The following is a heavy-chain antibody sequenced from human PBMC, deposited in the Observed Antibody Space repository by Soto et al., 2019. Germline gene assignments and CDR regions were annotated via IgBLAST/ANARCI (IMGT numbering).Heavy chain of an antibody. CDR2: IYYSGNT. D-gene: IGHD1-1*01. CDR1: GGSIVTSSYY. CDR3: ARLPQEYNYYGMDV. V-gene: IGHV4-39*01. J-gene: IGHJ6*02. Sequence: ETLSLTCTVSGGSIVTSSYYWGWIRQPPGKGLEWLGHIYYSGNTYYHPSLKSRVTISVDTSGNQFSLRLSSVTAADTAVYYCARLPQEYNYYGMDVWGQGTTVTVSS.